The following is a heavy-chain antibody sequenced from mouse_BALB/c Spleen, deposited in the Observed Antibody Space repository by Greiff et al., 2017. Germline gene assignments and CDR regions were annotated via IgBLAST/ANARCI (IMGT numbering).Heavy chain of an antibody. CDR1: GYSFTGYN. CDR3: SRYSARYYGSSHWYFDV. V-gene: IGHV1-39*01. D-gene: IGHD1-1*01. J-gene: IGHJ1*01. Sequence: VQLQQSGPELVKPGASVKISCKASGYSFTGYNMNWVKQSNGKSLEWIGNIDPYYGGTSYKQKFKGKATLTVDKSSSTAYMQLKSLTSEDSAVYYCSRYSARYYGSSHWYFDVWGAGTTVTVSS. CDR2: IDPYYGGT.